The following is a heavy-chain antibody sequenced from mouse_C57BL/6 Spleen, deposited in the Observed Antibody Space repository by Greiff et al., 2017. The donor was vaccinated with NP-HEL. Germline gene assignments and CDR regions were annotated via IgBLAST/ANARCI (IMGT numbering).Heavy chain of an antibody. J-gene: IGHJ1*03. CDR3: ARAGRPDWYFDV. CDR1: GYSITSGYY. CDR2: ISYDGSN. V-gene: IGHV3-6*01. Sequence: VQLQQSGPGLVKPSQSLSLTCSVTGYSITSGYYWNWIRQFPGNKLEWMGYISYDGSNNYNPSLKNRISITRDTSKNQFFLKLNSVTTEDTATYYCARAGRPDWYFDVWGTGTTVTVSS.